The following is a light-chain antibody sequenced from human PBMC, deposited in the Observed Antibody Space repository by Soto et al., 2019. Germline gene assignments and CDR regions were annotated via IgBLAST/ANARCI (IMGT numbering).Light chain of an antibody. Sequence: DIQMTQSPSSLSASVGDRVTITCRASQTISSHLNWYQQKPGKAPKVLIYAASTLQSGVPSRFTGSGSGTEFTLTIRSLQPEDFATYYCQQSYSTPRTFGQGTKVDIK. V-gene: IGKV1-39*01. CDR2: AAS. CDR1: QTISSH. CDR3: QQSYSTPRT. J-gene: IGKJ1*01.